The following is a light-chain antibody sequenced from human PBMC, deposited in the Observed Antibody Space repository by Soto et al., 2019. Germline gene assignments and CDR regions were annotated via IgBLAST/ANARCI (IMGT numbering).Light chain of an antibody. CDR2: GAS. CDR1: QRVSRN. J-gene: IGKJ5*01. Sequence: DIVMTQSPATLSVSPGERATLSCRASQRVSRNLAWYQQKLGQSPRLLIYGASTRATGIPDRFIGSGSGTDFTLTISRLEPEDFAVYVCQQYGRAPITFGQGTRLEIK. V-gene: IGKV3-20*01. CDR3: QQYGRAPIT.